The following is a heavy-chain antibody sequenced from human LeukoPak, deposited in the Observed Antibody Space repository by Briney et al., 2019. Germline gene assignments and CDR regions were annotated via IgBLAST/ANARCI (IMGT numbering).Heavy chain of an antibody. CDR3: ALSPSSGWYWFHDY. D-gene: IGHD6-19*01. CDR1: GFIFSDYG. V-gene: IGHV3-30*03. Sequence: GGSLRLSCVASGFIFSDYGIQWVRQAPGKGLEWVAVISYDGSNKYYADSVKGRFTISRDNSKNTLYLQMNSLRAEDTAVYYCALSPSSGWYWFHDYWGQGTLVTVSS. J-gene: IGHJ4*02. CDR2: ISYDGSNK.